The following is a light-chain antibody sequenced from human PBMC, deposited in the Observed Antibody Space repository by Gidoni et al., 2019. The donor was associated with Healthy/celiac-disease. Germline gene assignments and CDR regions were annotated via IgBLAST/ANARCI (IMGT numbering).Light chain of an antibody. CDR3: AAWDDSLNGPM. CDR2: SNN. J-gene: IGLJ3*02. CDR1: SSKIGSKT. Sequence: QSVLTQPASAAGTPGERVTNPCSGSSSKIGSKTVNGYQPPPGTAPTLRIYSNNQRPSGVPDCFSVSKSGTSASLAISGLQSEDEADYYCAAWDDSLNGPMFGGGTKLTVL. V-gene: IGLV1-44*01.